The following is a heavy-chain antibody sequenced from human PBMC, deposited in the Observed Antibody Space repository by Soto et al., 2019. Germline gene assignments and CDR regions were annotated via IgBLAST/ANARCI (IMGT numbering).Heavy chain of an antibody. V-gene: IGHV1-69*06. D-gene: IGHD3-3*01. Sequence: SSVKVSCKSSGGTFSSFINYPINWVRQAPGQGLEWMGGIVPNVGTVNYAQKFRGKVTIAADKSTGTAYMELSSLRSEDTALYYCARRDTSGFLRYFDNWGQGTQVTASS. CDR3: ARRDTSGFLRYFDN. CDR2: IVPNVGTV. CDR1: GGTFSSFINYP. J-gene: IGHJ4*02.